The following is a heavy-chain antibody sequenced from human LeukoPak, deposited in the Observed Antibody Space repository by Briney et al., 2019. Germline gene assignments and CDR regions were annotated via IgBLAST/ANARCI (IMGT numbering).Heavy chain of an antibody. CDR1: GFTVSTNY. D-gene: IGHD5-18*01. V-gene: IGHV3-53*01. J-gene: IGHJ4*02. CDR2: IYSGGST. Sequence: GGSLRLSCAASGFTVSTNYMNWVRQAPGKGLEWVSVIYSGGSTYCADSVKGRFTISGDNSKNTVYLQMNSLRAEDPAVYYCAREGQSTAFDYWGQGTLVTVSS. CDR3: AREGQSTAFDY.